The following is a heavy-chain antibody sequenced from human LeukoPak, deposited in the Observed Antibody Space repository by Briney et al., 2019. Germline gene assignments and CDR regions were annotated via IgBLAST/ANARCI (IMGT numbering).Heavy chain of an antibody. V-gene: IGHV1-69*04. J-gene: IGHJ4*02. Sequence: AASVKVSCKASGGTFSSYAISWVRQAPGQGLEWMGRIIPILGIANYAPKFQGRVTITADKSTSTAYMELSSLRSEDTAVYYCARDTPYCGGDCYETFGYWGQGTLVTVSS. D-gene: IGHD2-21*02. CDR1: GGTFSSYA. CDR2: IIPILGIA. CDR3: ARDTPYCGGDCYETFGY.